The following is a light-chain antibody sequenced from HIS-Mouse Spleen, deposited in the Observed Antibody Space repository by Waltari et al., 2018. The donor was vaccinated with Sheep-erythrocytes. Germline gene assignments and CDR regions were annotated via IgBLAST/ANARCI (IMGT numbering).Light chain of an antibody. Sequence: QSALTQPRSVSGSPGQSVTIPCTGTSSAVGGYNYVSWYQQHPGKAPKLMIYDVSKRPSGVPDRFSGSKSGNTASLTVSGLQAEDEADYYCSSYAGSNNWVFGGGTKLTVL. V-gene: IGLV2-11*01. CDR1: SSAVGGYNY. CDR2: DVS. CDR3: SSYAGSNNWV. J-gene: IGLJ3*02.